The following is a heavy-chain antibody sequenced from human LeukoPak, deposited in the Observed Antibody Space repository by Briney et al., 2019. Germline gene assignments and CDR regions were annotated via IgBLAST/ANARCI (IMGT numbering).Heavy chain of an antibody. Sequence: VASVKVSCKASGYTFTGYYMHWVRQAPGQGLEWVGWINPNSGVTHYAQKFQGRVTMTSDTSISTAYMELSRLRSDDTAVYYCARDGIYGSGSYYEISWFDPWGQGTLVTVSS. V-gene: IGHV1-2*02. CDR1: GYTFTGYY. CDR3: ARDGIYGSGSYYEISWFDP. D-gene: IGHD3-10*01. CDR2: INPNSGVT. J-gene: IGHJ5*02.